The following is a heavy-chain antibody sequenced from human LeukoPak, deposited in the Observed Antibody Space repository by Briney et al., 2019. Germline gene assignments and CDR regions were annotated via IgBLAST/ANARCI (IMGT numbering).Heavy chain of an antibody. CDR1: GGTFSSYA. CDR3: AVRTGDLEY. Sequence: APVKVSCKASGGTFSSYAISWVRQAPGQGLEWMGRIIPIFGIANYAQKFQGRVTITADKSTSTAYMELSSLRSEDTAVYYCAVRTGDLEYWGQGTLVTVSS. D-gene: IGHD2-21*02. V-gene: IGHV1-69*04. CDR2: IIPIFGIA. J-gene: IGHJ4*02.